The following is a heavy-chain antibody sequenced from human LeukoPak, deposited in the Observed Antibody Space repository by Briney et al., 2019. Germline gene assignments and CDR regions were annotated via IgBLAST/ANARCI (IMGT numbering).Heavy chain of an antibody. Sequence: PGGSLRLSCAASGFTFDDYAMHWVRQAPGKGLEWVSGISWNSGSIGYADSVKGRFTISRDNAKNSLYLQMNSLRAEDTALYYCAKDIRAKGLYYFDYWGQGTLVTVSS. V-gene: IGHV3-9*01. CDR2: ISWNSGSI. CDR1: GFTFDDYA. D-gene: IGHD1-26*01. CDR3: AKDIRAKGLYYFDY. J-gene: IGHJ4*02.